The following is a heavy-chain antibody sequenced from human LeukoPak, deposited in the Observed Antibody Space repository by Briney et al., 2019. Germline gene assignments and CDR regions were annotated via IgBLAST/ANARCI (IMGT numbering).Heavy chain of an antibody. CDR2: IVVGSGNT. D-gene: IGHD2-15*01. V-gene: IGHV1-58*01. J-gene: IGHJ4*02. CDR1: GFTFTSSA. CDR3: AAEPLYCSGGSCYLFDY. Sequence: GASVKVSCKASGFTFTSSAVQWVRQARGQRLEWIGWIVVGSGNTNYAQKFQERVTITRDMSISTAYMELSSLRSEDTAVYYCAAEPLYCSGGSCYLFDYWGQGTLVTVSS.